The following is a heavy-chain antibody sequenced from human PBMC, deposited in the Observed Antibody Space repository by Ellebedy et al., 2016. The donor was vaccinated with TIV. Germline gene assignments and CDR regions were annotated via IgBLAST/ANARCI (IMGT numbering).Heavy chain of an antibody. D-gene: IGHD1-26*01. CDR1: GFPFNIVW. CDR2: IKRNTDGGTT. J-gene: IGHJ4*02. V-gene: IGHV3-15*07. Sequence: GGSLRLSXAASGFPFNIVWMSWVRQAPGKGLEWVGRIKRNTDGGTTDYSAPVKGRFRISRDDSKNMLYLQMNSLKPEDTAMYYCATLDPWEGAEPRALNYWGQGTLVTVSS. CDR3: ATLDPWEGAEPRALNY.